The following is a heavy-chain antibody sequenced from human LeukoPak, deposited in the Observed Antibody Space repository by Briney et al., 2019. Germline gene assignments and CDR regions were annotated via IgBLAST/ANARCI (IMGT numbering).Heavy chain of an antibody. J-gene: IGHJ4*02. CDR1: GFTFSGSA. CDR3: TRGPYGDYDQHLDY. Sequence: GGSLRLSCAASGFTFSGSAMHWVRQASGKGLEWVGRIRSKANSYATAYAASVKGRFTISRDDSKNTAYLQMNSLKTEDTAVYYCTRGPYGDYDQHLDYWGQGTLVPVSS. D-gene: IGHD4-17*01. V-gene: IGHV3-73*01. CDR2: IRSKANSYAT.